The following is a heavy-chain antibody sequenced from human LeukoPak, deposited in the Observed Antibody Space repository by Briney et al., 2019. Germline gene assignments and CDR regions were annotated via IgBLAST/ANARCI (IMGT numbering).Heavy chain of an antibody. D-gene: IGHD2-2*01. CDR1: GGSISSVAYY. CDR3: ARVAHCSSTTCYQGIFDY. J-gene: IGHJ4*02. V-gene: IGHV4-30-2*01. Sequence: SETLSLTCSVSGGSISSVAYYWSWVRQPPGKGLEWIGYIYHSKTTSYNPSLKRRVTLSLDRSTNHFSLKLSSVTAADTAVYYCARVAHCSSTTCYQGIFDYWGQGTLVTVSS. CDR2: IYHSKTT.